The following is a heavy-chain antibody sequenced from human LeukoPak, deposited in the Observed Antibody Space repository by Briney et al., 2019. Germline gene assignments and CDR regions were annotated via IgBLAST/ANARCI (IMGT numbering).Heavy chain of an antibody. V-gene: IGHV3-48*01. Sequence: PGGSLRLSCAASGFTFSSYSMNWVRQAPGKGLEWVSYISSSSSIIYYADSVKDRFTISRDNAKNSLYLQMNSLRAEDTAVYYCARGDYYDSSGYYSLGIDYWGQGTLVTVSS. CDR3: ARGDYYDSSGYYSLGIDY. D-gene: IGHD3-22*01. CDR2: ISSSSSII. CDR1: GFTFSSYS. J-gene: IGHJ4*02.